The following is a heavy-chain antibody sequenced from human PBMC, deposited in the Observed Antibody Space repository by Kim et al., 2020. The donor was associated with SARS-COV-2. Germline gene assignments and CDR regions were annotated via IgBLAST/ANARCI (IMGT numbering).Heavy chain of an antibody. CDR2: GST. CDR3: ARVRDWFDP. Sequence: GSTYYNPSLKSRVTISVDTSKNQFSLKLSSVTAADTAVYYCARVRDWFDPWGQGTLVTVSS. J-gene: IGHJ5*02. V-gene: IGHV4-31*02.